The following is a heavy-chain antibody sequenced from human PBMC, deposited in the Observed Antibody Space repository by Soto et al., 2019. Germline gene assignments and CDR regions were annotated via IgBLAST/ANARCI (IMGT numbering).Heavy chain of an antibody. Sequence: SETLSLTCAVSGYSISSGYKWGWIRQPPGKGLEWIGSIHHSGTTYYNPSLKSRVTISVDTSKNQFSLKLSSVTAADTAVYYCARTIYCINGVCSPLYGIDVWGQGTTVTVSS. CDR2: IHHSGTT. V-gene: IGHV4-38-2*01. J-gene: IGHJ6*02. CDR3: ARTIYCINGVCSPLYGIDV. D-gene: IGHD2-8*01. CDR1: GYSISSGYK.